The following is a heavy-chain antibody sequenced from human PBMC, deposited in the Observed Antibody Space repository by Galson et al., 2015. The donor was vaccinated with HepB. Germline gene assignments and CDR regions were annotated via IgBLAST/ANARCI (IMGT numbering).Heavy chain of an antibody. CDR1: GFAFNTYT. D-gene: IGHD1-26*01. J-gene: IGHJ4*02. CDR2: ISSAGTTQ. V-gene: IGHV3-30-3*01. Sequence: SLRLSCAASGFAFNTYTMQWVRKAPGKGLEWVATISSAGTTQYYPDSVKGRFTSSRDNSKNLVYLQMNSLGAEDTAVYYCARDAMGRGSGSYSAFDYWGQGTLVTVSS. CDR3: ARDAMGRGSGSYSAFDY.